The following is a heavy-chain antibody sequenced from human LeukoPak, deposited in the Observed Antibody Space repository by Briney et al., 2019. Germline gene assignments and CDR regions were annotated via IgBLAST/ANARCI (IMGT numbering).Heavy chain of an antibody. CDR2: IIPIFGTA. Sequence: ASVKVSCKASGGTFSSYAISWVRQAPGQGLEWMGRIIPIFGTANYAQKFQGRVTITTDESTSTAYMELSSLRSEDTAVYYCARASRDTAMVMSYWFDPWGQGTLVTVSS. V-gene: IGHV1-69*05. D-gene: IGHD5-18*01. CDR3: ARASRDTAMVMSYWFDP. CDR1: GGTFSSYA. J-gene: IGHJ5*02.